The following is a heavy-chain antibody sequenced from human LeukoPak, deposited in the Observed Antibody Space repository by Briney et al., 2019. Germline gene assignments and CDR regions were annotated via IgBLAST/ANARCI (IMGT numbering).Heavy chain of an antibody. J-gene: IGHJ4*02. CDR2: ISGSGGST. Sequence: GGSLRLSCAASGFTFSSYAMSWVRQAPGKGLEWVSAISGSGGSTYYADSVKGRFTISRDNSKNTLYLQMDSLRGEDTAVYYCASFVEEDFHYFDYWGQGTLVTVSS. CDR1: GFTFSSYA. V-gene: IGHV3-23*01. CDR3: ASFVEEDFHYFDY. D-gene: IGHD3-3*01.